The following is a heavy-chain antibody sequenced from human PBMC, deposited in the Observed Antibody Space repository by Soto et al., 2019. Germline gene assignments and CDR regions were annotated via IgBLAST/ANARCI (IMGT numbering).Heavy chain of an antibody. D-gene: IGHD4-17*01. V-gene: IGHV4-30-2*01. CDR1: GGSISSGGYS. J-gene: IGHJ6*02. CDR2: IYHSGST. CDR3: ARAHYGDYGYGMDV. Sequence: QLQLQESGSGLVKPSQTLSLTCAVSGGSISSGGYSWSWIRQPPGKGLEWIGYIYHSGSTYYNPSLKSRVTISVDRSKNQFSLKLSSVTAADAAVYYCARAHYGDYGYGMDVWGQGTTVTVSS.